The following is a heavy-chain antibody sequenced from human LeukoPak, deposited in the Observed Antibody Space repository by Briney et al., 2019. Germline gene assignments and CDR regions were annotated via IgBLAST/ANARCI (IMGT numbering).Heavy chain of an antibody. J-gene: IGHJ4*02. CDR3: TTRIAVAGLFFDY. V-gene: IGHV3-49*04. D-gene: IGHD6-19*01. Sequence: GRSLRLSCTASGFTFGDYAMSWVRQAPGKGLEWVGFIRSKAYSGTTEYAASVKGRFTISRDDSKSIAYLQMNSLKTEDTAVYYCTTRIAVAGLFFDYWGQGTLVTVSS. CDR2: IRSKAYSGTT. CDR1: GFTFGDYA.